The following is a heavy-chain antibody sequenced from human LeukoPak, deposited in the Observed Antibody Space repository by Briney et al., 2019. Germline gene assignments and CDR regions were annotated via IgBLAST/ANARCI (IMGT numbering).Heavy chain of an antibody. CDR2: ISSSSSYI. CDR1: GFTFSSYS. Sequence: GGSLRLSCAASGFTFSSYSMNWVRQAPGKGLEWVSSISSSSSYIYYADSVKGRFTISRDNAKNSLYLQMNSLRADDTAVYYCARDTYYYDSSGYVFGMDVWGQGTTVTVSS. J-gene: IGHJ6*02. D-gene: IGHD3-22*01. V-gene: IGHV3-21*01. CDR3: ARDTYYYDSSGYVFGMDV.